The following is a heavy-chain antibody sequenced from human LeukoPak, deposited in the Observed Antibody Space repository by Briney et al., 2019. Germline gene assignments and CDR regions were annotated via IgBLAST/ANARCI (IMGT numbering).Heavy chain of an antibody. V-gene: IGHV3-30*02. CDR2: IRYDGSNK. D-gene: IGHD3-9*01. J-gene: IGHJ4*02. CDR3: AKDRVLRYFDWLFALDY. CDR1: GFTFSSYG. Sequence: GGSLRLSCAASGFTFSSYGMHWVRQAPGKGLEWVAFIRYDGSNKYYADSVKRRFTISRDNSTNTLYLQMNSLRAEDTAVYYCAKDRVLRYFDWLFALDYGGQGTLVTVSS.